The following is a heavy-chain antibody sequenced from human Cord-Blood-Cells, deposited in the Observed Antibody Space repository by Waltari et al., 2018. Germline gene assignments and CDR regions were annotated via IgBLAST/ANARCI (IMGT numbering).Heavy chain of an antibody. J-gene: IGHJ4*02. V-gene: IGHV3-30-3*01. D-gene: IGHD7-27*01. Sequence: QVQLVESGGGVVQPGRSLRLSCAASGFTFSSYAMHWVRQAPGKGLELGAVKSYDGSNKYYADSVKGRFTISRDNSKNTLYLQMNSLRAEDTAVYYCARGINWGWSKYYFDYWGQGTLVTVSS. CDR2: KSYDGSNK. CDR3: ARGINWGWSKYYFDY. CDR1: GFTFSSYA.